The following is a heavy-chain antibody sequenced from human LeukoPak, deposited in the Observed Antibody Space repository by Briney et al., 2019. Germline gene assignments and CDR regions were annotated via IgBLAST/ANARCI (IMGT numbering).Heavy chain of an antibody. CDR1: GFTFSSYS. CDR3: ARDLGFKDFWSGLYGMDV. Sequence: GGSLRLSCAASGFTFSSYSMNWVRQAPGKGLEWVSSISSSSSYIYSDSVKGRFTISRDNAKNSLYLQMNSLRAEDTAVYYCARDLGFKDFWSGLYGMDVWGQGTTVTVSS. CDR2: ISSSSSYI. J-gene: IGHJ6*02. D-gene: IGHD3-3*01. V-gene: IGHV3-21*01.